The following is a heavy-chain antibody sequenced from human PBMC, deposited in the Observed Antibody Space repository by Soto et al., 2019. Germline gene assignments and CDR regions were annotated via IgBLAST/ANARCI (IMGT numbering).Heavy chain of an antibody. CDR3: AKVKTGTTSRYFDY. Sequence: GGSLRLSXAASGFTFSSYAMSWVRQAPGKGLEWVSAISGSGGSTYYADSVKGRFTISRDNSKNTLYLQMNSLRAEDTAVYYCAKVKTGTTSRYFDYWGQGTLVTVSS. CDR1: GFTFSSYA. CDR2: ISGSGGST. V-gene: IGHV3-23*01. J-gene: IGHJ4*02. D-gene: IGHD1-7*01.